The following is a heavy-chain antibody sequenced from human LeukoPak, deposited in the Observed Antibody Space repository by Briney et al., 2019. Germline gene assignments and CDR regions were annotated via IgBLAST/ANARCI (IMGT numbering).Heavy chain of an antibody. CDR1: GFTFSSYG. V-gene: IGHV3-30*18. CDR3: AKSSARIAAAGRGNY. J-gene: IGHJ4*02. CDR2: MSYDGSNK. Sequence: GGSLRLSCAASGFTFSSYGMHWVRQAPGKGLEWVAVMSYDGSNKYYADSVKGRFTISRDNSKNTLYLQMNSLRAEDTAVYYCAKSSARIAAAGRGNYWGQGTLVTVSS. D-gene: IGHD6-13*01.